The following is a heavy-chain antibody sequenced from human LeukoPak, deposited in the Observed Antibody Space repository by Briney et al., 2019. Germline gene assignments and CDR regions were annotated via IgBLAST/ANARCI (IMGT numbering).Heavy chain of an antibody. J-gene: IGHJ4*02. V-gene: IGHV3-48*02. D-gene: IGHD3-10*01. Sequence: GGSLRLSCAASGFTFSSYCMNWVRQAPGKGLEWVSYISSSSSTIYYADSVKGRFTISRDNAKNSLYLQMNSLRDEDTAVYYCARSITMVRGVIGILDYWGQGTLVTVSS. CDR2: ISSSSSTI. CDR3: ARSITMVRGVIGILDY. CDR1: GFTFSSYC.